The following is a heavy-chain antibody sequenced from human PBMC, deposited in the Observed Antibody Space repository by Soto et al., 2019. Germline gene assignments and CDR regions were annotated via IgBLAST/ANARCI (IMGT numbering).Heavy chain of an antibody. V-gene: IGHV4-30-4*01. CDR1: GASISSGDYF. J-gene: IGHJ6*02. CDR2: IYDSGSS. Sequence: TLSLTCTVSGASISSGDYFWSWIRQSPGKGLEWIGYIYDSGSSYYNPSLKSRVTMSVDTSKNQFSLKLSSVTAADTAVYYCARDQMVRGVMGSHGMDVWGQGTTVTVSS. CDR3: ARDQMVRGVMGSHGMDV. D-gene: IGHD3-10*01.